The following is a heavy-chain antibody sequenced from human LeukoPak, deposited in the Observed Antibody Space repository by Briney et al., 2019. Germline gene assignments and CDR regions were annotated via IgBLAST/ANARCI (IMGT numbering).Heavy chain of an antibody. CDR1: GFTFGSYA. Sequence: PAGSLTLSCTASGFTFGSYARRWLRQAPGKGLEWVSGITGSGGSSFYVDSVKGRFTISRDNPKNTLFLQVNSLRADDTAVYYCAKRGGGLTATTWKLIFYFWGQATLVTVSS. CDR2: ITGSGGSS. D-gene: IGHD1-7*01. CDR3: AKRGGGLTATTWKLIFYF. V-gene: IGHV3-23*01. J-gene: IGHJ4*02.